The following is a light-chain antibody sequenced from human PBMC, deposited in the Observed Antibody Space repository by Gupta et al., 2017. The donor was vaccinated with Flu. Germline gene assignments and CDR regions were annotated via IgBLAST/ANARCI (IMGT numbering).Light chain of an antibody. CDR1: QSINNY. Sequence: GDRVHITCRANQSINNYLAWYQQKLGQAPKLLIYKASSLESGVSSSFSGSGSGTEFTLTITSLQPGDFATYYCQQYNSFPWTFGPGTTVEI. V-gene: IGKV1-5*03. CDR2: KAS. J-gene: IGKJ1*01. CDR3: QQYNSFPWT.